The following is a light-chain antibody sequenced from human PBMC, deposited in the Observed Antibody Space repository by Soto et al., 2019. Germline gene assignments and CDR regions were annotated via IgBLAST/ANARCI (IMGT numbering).Light chain of an antibody. V-gene: IGKV1-5*01. J-gene: IGKJ4*01. CDR3: QQYNSYLT. CDR2: DAS. Sequence: DIQMTQSPSTVSASVGDAVTITCRASQSISSWLAWYQQKPGKAPKLLIYDASSLESGVPSRFSGSGSGTEFTLTISSLQPDDFATYYCQQYNSYLTFGGGTKVEIK. CDR1: QSISSW.